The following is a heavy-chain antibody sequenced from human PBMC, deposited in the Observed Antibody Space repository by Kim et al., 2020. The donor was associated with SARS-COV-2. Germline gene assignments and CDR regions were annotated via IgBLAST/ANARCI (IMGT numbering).Heavy chain of an antibody. CDR2: ISGSGGST. J-gene: IGHJ3*02. D-gene: IGHD3-10*01. V-gene: IGHV3-23*01. CDR3: AKDPLWFGYRHDAFDI. Sequence: GGSLRLSCAASGFTFSSYAMSWVRQAPGKGLEWVSAISGSGGSTYYADSVKGRFTISRDNSKNTLYLQMNSLRAEDTAVYYCAKDPLWFGYRHDAFDIWGQGTMVTVSS. CDR1: GFTFSSYA.